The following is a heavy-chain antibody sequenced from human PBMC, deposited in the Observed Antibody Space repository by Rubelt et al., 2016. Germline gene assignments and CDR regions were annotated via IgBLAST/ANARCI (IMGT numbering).Heavy chain of an antibody. CDR2: IFHSGST. CDR1: GYSISSGYY. D-gene: IGHD3-3*01. Sequence: QVQLQESGPGLVKPSETLSLTCTVSGYSISSGYYWGWVRQPPGKGLEWIGSIFHSGSTYYNPSLSVRVTISLDPANNQGARKVRSVTDADTAVYDCARELRFMEWLYPTYYYYMDVWGKGTTVTVSS. J-gene: IGHJ6*03. V-gene: IGHV4-38-2*02. CDR3: ARELRFMEWLYPTYYYYMDV.